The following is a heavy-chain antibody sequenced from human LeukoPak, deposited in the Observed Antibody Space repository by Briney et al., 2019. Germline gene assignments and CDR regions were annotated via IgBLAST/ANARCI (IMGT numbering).Heavy chain of an antibody. CDR3: ARGEHYYDSSGFDY. CDR2: IYYSGST. CDR1: GGSISSYY. Sequence: SETLSLTCTVSGGSISSYYWSWIRQPPGKGLEWIGYIYYSGSTNYNTSLKSRVTISVDTSKNQFSLKLSSVTAADTAVYYCARGEHYYDSSGFDYWGQGTLVTVSS. D-gene: IGHD3-22*01. J-gene: IGHJ4*02. V-gene: IGHV4-59*12.